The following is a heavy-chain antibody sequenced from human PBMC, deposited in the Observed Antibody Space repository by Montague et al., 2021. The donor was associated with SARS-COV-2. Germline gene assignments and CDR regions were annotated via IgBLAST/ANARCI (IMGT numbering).Heavy chain of an antibody. CDR3: TRVREGDLGDPDWGHNCFDP. V-gene: IGHV4-4*07. Sequence: SETLSLTCTVSGGSISGCYYTWIRQSAGKGLEWVWRIYSSGSTLYNPSLSLRLPLSLDTANNQFSLHLSSVVAADTAVYYCTRVREGDLGDPDWGHNCFDPWGQGSPVTVSS. CDR2: IYSSGST. CDR1: GGSISGCY. D-gene: IGHD3-9*01. J-gene: IGHJ5*02.